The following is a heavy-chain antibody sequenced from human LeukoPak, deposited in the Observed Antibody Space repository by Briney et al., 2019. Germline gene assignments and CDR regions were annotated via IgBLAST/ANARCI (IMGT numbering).Heavy chain of an antibody. Sequence: GESLKISCQGSGYNFPIYWIGWVRQMPGKGLEWMGIIYPGDSDTRYSPSFQGQVTISADKSISTAYLQWSSLKASDTAIYYCARLGYSGYDFAYWGQGTLVTVSS. CDR3: ARLGYSGYDFAY. J-gene: IGHJ4*02. V-gene: IGHV5-51*01. CDR2: IYPGDSDT. D-gene: IGHD5-12*01. CDR1: GYNFPIYW.